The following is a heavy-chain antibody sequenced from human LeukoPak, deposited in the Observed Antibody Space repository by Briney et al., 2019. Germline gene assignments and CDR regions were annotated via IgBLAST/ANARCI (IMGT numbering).Heavy chain of an antibody. CDR1: GAFISTRGYF. Sequence: PSETLSLTCTVSGAFISTRGYFWGWIRQPPGKGLEWIGSIYYSGSTYNNPSLKSRVTISLDTSKNQFSLKVTSVTAADTAVYYCARIPAAANGYFDYWGQGTLVTVSS. CDR3: ARIPAAANGYFDY. D-gene: IGHD2-2*01. CDR2: IYYSGST. V-gene: IGHV4-39*07. J-gene: IGHJ4*02.